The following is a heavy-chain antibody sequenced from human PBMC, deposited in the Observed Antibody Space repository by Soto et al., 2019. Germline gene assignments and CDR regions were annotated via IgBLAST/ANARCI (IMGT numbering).Heavy chain of an antibody. CDR3: ARSAITLFGVVSIPPHYYSEMDV. D-gene: IGHD3-3*01. CDR1: GGTFNRYA. V-gene: IGHV1-69*01. CDR2: IIPIFGIG. J-gene: IGHJ6*02. Sequence: QVQLVQSGAEVKKPESSVKVSCKASGGTFNRYAISWVRQAPGQGLEWMGGIIPIFGIGNDAQRFQGRVTIPADESTGTAYMELSSLRSEDTGVYYCARSAITLFGVVSIPPHYYSEMDVWGQGTTVTVSS.